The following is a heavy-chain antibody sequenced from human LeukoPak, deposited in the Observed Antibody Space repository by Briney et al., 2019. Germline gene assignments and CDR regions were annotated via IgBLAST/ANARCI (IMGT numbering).Heavy chain of an antibody. CDR2: ISSSGSTL. CDR3: ARRRYNWNAIDY. Sequence: GGSLRLSCAASGFTFSDYYMSWIRQAPGKGLEWVSYISSSGSTLYYADSVKGRITISKDNAKNSLYLQMNSLRAEDTAVYYCARRRYNWNAIDYWGQGTLVTVSS. V-gene: IGHV3-11*01. J-gene: IGHJ4*02. CDR1: GFTFSDYY. D-gene: IGHD1-20*01.